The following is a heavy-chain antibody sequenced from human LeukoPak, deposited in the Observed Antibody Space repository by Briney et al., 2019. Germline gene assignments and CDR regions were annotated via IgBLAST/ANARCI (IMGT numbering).Heavy chain of an antibody. CDR2: IFLFLVLA. CDR3: ARGGGYSGYDSGDYYYYYMDV. CDR1: GGTFGGNP. J-gene: IGHJ6*03. D-gene: IGHD5-12*01. V-gene: IGHV1-69*04. Sequence: ASVKVSCRHSGGTFGGNPFSWLDQAPGKGLDGMGRIFLFLVLANYAQKFQGRVTITADKSTSTAYMELSSLRSEDTAVYYCARGGGYSGYDSGDYYYYYMDVWGKGTTVTVSS.